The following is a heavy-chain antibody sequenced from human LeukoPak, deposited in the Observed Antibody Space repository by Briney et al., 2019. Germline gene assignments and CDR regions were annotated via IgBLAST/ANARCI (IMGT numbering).Heavy chain of an antibody. Sequence: SETLSHTCVVSGYSISSDYYWGWIRQPPGKGLEWIGSIHHSGKTYYNPSLRSRVTISVDTSKNQFSVKLSSVTAADTAVYYCAREWYCSSTSCLHYFEYWGQGTLVTVCS. CDR1: GYSISSDYY. D-gene: IGHD2-2*01. CDR3: AREWYCSSTSCLHYFEY. CDR2: IHHSGKT. V-gene: IGHV4-38-2*02. J-gene: IGHJ4*02.